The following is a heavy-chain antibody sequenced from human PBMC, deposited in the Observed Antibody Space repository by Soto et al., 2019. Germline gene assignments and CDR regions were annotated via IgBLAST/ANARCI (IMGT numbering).Heavy chain of an antibody. V-gene: IGHV1-69*06. CDR3: ARDVNWNVRFDP. CDR1: GGTFSSYA. D-gene: IGHD1-1*01. J-gene: IGHJ5*02. CDR2: IIPIFGTA. Sequence: AASVKVSCKASGGTFSSYAISWVRQAPGQGLEWMGGIIPIFGTANYAQKFQGRVTITADKSTSTAYMELSSLRSEDTAVYYCARDVNWNVRFDPWGQGTLVTVSS.